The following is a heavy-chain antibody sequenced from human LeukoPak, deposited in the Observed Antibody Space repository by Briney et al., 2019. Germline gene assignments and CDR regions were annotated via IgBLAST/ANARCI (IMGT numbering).Heavy chain of an antibody. D-gene: IGHD3-22*01. Sequence: GASVKVSCKASGGTFSSYEISWVRQAPGQGLEWMGGIIPMFGTAKYAQKFQGRVTITTDKSTSTAYMELSSLRSEDTAVYYCAREGYYLLGMAWARLLDIWGQGTMVTVSS. CDR2: IIPMFGTA. J-gene: IGHJ3*02. CDR1: GGTFSSYE. CDR3: AREGYYLLGMAWARLLDI. V-gene: IGHV1-69*05.